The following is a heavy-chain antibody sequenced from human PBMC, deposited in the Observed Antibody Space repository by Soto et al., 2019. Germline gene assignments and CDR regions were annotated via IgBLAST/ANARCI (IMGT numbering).Heavy chain of an antibody. J-gene: IGHJ5*01. V-gene: IGHV3-30*03. Sequence: LRLSCAASTLTVSLYGIQWVRQAPGKGLDWVAFISNDGGTQYYADSVKGRFSISRDNSMNTVDLHMNSLRAEDTAIYYCARDIWSGNYKWFDSWGQGTLVTVSS. CDR1: TLTVSLYG. CDR3: ARDIWSGNYKWFDS. D-gene: IGHD3-3*01. CDR2: ISNDGGTQ.